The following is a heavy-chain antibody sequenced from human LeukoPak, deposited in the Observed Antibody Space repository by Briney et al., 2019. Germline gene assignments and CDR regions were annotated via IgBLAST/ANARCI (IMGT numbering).Heavy chain of an antibody. CDR2: TYYRSKWYN. Sequence: SQTLSLTCVISGDSVSSDSAAWNWIRQSPSRGLEWLGRTYYRSKWYNDYAVSVKSRITINPDTSKNQFSLQLSSVTPEDTAVYYCARDPIPRTGDRRFDPWGQGTLVTVSP. CDR1: GDSVSSDSAA. D-gene: IGHD3-10*01. J-gene: IGHJ5*02. V-gene: IGHV6-1*01. CDR3: ARDPIPRTGDRRFDP.